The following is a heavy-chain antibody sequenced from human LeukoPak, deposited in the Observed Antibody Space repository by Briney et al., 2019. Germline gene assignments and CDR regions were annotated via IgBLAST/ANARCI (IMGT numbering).Heavy chain of an antibody. J-gene: IGHJ4*02. CDR1: GFAFSSHA. CDR2: ISGRSDNI. V-gene: IGHV3-23*01. CDR3: AKGGHYSFFDY. D-gene: IGHD4-11*01. Sequence: GGSLRLSCAASGFAFSSHAMSWVRQAPGKGLEWVSAISGRSDNIYYADSVKGRFTISRDNSKNTHYLQMSSLRAEDTGIYYCAKGGHYSFFDYWGQGTLVTVSS.